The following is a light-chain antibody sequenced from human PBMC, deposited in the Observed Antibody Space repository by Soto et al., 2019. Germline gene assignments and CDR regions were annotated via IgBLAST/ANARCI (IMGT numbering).Light chain of an antibody. J-gene: IGKJ2*01. CDR3: QHYGSSPYT. CDR1: QSVSSKY. CDR2: AAS. Sequence: EIVLTQSPGTLSLSPGERATLSCRAIQSVSSKYLAWYQQKPGQAPRLLIYAASTRATGIPDRFSGGESGTDFTLTISRLEPEDLAVYFCQHYGSSPYTLGQGTKLEIK. V-gene: IGKV3-20*01.